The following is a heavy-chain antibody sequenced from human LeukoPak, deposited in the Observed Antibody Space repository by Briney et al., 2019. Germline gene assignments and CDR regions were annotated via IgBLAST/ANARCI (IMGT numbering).Heavy chain of an antibody. CDR2: ISGSGGST. J-gene: IGHJ6*02. D-gene: IGHD3-3*01. Sequence: GGSLRLSCAASGFTFSSYAMSWVRQAPGKGLEWVSAISGSGGSTYYADSVKGRFTISRDNSKNTLYLQMNSLRAEDTAVYYCARIRGEWLLSNYYYYGMDVWGQGTTVTVSS. V-gene: IGHV3-23*01. CDR3: ARIRGEWLLSNYYYYGMDV. CDR1: GFTFSSYA.